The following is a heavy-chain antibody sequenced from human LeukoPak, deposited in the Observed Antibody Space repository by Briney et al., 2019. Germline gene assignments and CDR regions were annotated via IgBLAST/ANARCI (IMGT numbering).Heavy chain of an antibody. CDR3: ARDCSSTSCYIAFDI. V-gene: IGHV1-3*01. CDR2: INAGNGNT. Sequence: GASVKVSCKASGYTFTSYAMHWVRQAPGQRLEWMGWINAGNGNTKYLQKFQGRVTITRDTSASTAYMELSSLRSEDTAVYYCARDCSSTSCYIAFDIWGQGTMVTVSS. CDR1: GYTFTSYA. J-gene: IGHJ3*02. D-gene: IGHD2-2*02.